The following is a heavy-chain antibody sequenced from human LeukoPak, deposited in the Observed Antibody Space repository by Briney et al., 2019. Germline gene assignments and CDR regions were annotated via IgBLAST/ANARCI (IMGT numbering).Heavy chain of an antibody. CDR2: ISAYNGNT. D-gene: IGHD3-22*01. CDR1: GYTFTSYG. V-gene: IGHV1-18*01. CDR3: ARGHPTYYYDSSGYTY. Sequence: ASVKVSCKASGYTFTSYGISWVRQAPGQGLEWMGWISAYNGNTNYAQKLQGRVTMTTDTSTSTAYMELRSPRSDDTAVYYCARGHPTYYYDSSGYTYWGQGTLVTVSS. J-gene: IGHJ4*02.